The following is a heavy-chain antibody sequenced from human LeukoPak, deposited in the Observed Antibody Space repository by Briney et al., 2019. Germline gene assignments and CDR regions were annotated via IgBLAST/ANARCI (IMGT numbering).Heavy chain of an antibody. CDR1: GVTLSNYG. Sequence: PGGSLRLSCAVSGVTLSNYGMSWVRQAPGKGLEWVAGLSGSGGGTKYADSVQGRFTISRDNPKNTLYLKMNRLRAEETGVYFCAKRGVVIRVFLVGFHKEAYYFDSWGQGALVTVAS. J-gene: IGHJ4*02. V-gene: IGHV3-23*01. CDR3: AKRGVVIRVFLVGFHKEAYYFDS. CDR2: LSGSGGGT. D-gene: IGHD3-10*01.